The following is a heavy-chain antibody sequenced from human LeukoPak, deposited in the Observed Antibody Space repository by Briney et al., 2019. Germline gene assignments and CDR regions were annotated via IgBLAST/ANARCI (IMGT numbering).Heavy chain of an antibody. CDR2: INWNGGST. J-gene: IGHJ6*02. Sequence: PGGSLRLSCAASGFTFDDYGMSWVRQAPGKGLEWVSGINWNGGSTGYADSVKGRFTISRDNAKNSLYLQMNSLRAEDTALYYCATLLYPAYYYGMDVWGQGTMVTVSS. CDR1: GFTFDDYG. CDR3: ATLLYPAYYYGMDV. V-gene: IGHV3-20*04. D-gene: IGHD2-8*01.